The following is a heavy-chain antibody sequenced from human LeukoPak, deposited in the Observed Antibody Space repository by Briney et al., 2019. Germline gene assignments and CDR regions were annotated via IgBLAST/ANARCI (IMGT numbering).Heavy chain of an antibody. CDR3: ASSRLGYDSSGYGGGGAFDI. Sequence: PSETLSLTCTVSGGSFSSSSYYWGWIRQPPGKGLEWIGSIYYSGSTYYNPSLKSRVTISVDTSKNQFSLKLSSVTAADTAVYYCASSRLGYDSSGYGGGGAFDIWGQGTMVTVSS. D-gene: IGHD3-22*01. CDR1: GGSFSSSSYY. CDR2: IYYSGST. J-gene: IGHJ3*02. V-gene: IGHV4-39*07.